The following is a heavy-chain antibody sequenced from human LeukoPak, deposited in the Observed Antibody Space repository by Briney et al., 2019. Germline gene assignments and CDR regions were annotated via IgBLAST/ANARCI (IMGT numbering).Heavy chain of an antibody. CDR2: MNPNSGNT. CDR1: GYTFTSYD. CDR3: ARSTYYYGSGSYQIDY. Sequence: ASVKVSCKASGYTFTSYDINWVRQATGQGLEWMGWMNPNSGNTGYAQKFQGRVTMTRNTSISTAYMELSSLRSEDTAVYYCARSTYYYGSGSYQIDYWGQGTLVTVSS. D-gene: IGHD3-10*01. J-gene: IGHJ4*02. V-gene: IGHV1-8*01.